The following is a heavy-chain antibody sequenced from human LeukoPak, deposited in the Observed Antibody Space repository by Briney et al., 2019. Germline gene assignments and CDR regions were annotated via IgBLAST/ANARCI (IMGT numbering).Heavy chain of an antibody. Sequence: PGGSLRLSCVASGFTFSSYAMSWVRQAPGKGLEWVSTISGSGGSTFYTDSVKGRFTISRDNSKNTLSLQMNSLRAEDTAVYYCAKGRGLRYFDWLSIWGQGTLVTVSS. CDR1: GFTFSSYA. D-gene: IGHD3-9*01. J-gene: IGHJ4*02. V-gene: IGHV3-23*01. CDR2: ISGSGGST. CDR3: AKGRGLRYFDWLSI.